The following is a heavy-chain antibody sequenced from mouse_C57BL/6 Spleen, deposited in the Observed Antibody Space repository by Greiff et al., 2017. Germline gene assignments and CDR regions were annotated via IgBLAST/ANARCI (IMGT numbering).Heavy chain of an antibody. CDR3: ARCTTVVAPYYFDY. J-gene: IGHJ2*01. CDR2: INPNNGGT. V-gene: IGHV1-18*01. Sequence: VQLQQSGPELVKPGASVKIPCKASGYTFTDYNMDWVKQSRGKSLEWIGDINPNNGGTIYNQKFKGKATLTVDKSSSTAYMELRSLTSEDTAVYYCARCTTVVAPYYFDYWGQGTTLTVSS. D-gene: IGHD1-1*01. CDR1: GYTFTDYN.